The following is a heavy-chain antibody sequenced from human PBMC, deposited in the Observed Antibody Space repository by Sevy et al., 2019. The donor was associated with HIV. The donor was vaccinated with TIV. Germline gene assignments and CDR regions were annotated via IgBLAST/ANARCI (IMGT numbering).Heavy chain of an antibody. D-gene: IGHD3-22*01. J-gene: IGHJ4*02. CDR3: AITKDYYDNSGYPFDY. CDR1: GYTLSELS. V-gene: IGHV1-24*01. Sequence: ASVKVSCKVFGYTLSELSMHWVRQTPGKGLEWMGSFDPEDGETIDAQKFQGRVAMTQDTSPDTAYMELRSLRSEDTAVFYCAITKDYYDNSGYPFDYWGQGTLVTVSS. CDR2: FDPEDGET.